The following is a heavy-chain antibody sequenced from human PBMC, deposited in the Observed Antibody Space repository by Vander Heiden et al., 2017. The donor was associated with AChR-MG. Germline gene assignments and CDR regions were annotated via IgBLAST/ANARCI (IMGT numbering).Heavy chain of an antibody. Sequence: QVQLQQWGAGLLKPSETLSLTCDVYRGSLSGYYWSWIRQPPGKGLEWIGEINHSGSTNYNPSLKSRVTISVDTSKNQFSLKLSSVTAADTAVYYCARNRFDDFWSGFYYYGMDVWGQGTTVTVSS. J-gene: IGHJ6*02. D-gene: IGHD3-3*01. CDR2: INHSGST. CDR3: ARNRFDDFWSGFYYYGMDV. V-gene: IGHV4-34*01. CDR1: RGSLSGYY.